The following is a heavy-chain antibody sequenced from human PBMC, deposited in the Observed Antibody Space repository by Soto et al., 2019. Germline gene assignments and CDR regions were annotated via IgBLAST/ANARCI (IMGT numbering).Heavy chain of an antibody. Sequence: SETLSLTCTVSGGSISSYYWSWIRQPPGKGLEWIGYIYYSGSTNYNPSLKSRVTISVDTSKNQFSLKLSSVTAADTAVYYCARVPRGSYCSGGSCPNWFDPWGQGTLVTVSS. CDR3: ARVPRGSYCSGGSCPNWFDP. CDR2: IYYSGST. CDR1: GGSISSYY. D-gene: IGHD2-15*01. J-gene: IGHJ5*02. V-gene: IGHV4-59*01.